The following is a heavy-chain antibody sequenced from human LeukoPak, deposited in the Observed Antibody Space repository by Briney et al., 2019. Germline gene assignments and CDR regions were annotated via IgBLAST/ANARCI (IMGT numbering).Heavy chain of an antibody. V-gene: IGHV3-30-3*01. CDR3: ARSTHYAFDI. J-gene: IGHJ3*02. CDR1: GFTFSNYA. D-gene: IGHD2-15*01. Sequence: GGSLRLSCAASGFTFSNYAMHWVRQAPGKGLEWVAVISYDGSDKYYPDSVKGRFTISRDNSKTSLYLQMNSLRAEDTAVYYCARSTHYAFDIWGHGTMVTVSS. CDR2: ISYDGSDK.